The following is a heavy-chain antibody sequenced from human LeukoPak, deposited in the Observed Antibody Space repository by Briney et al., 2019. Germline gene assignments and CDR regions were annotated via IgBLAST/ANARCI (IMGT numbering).Heavy chain of an antibody. CDR3: AKDMSDYGDRNDAFDI. V-gene: IGHV3-9*01. J-gene: IGHJ3*02. CDR2: ISWNSGSI. Sequence: GGSLRLSCAASGFTFDDYAMHWVRQAPGKGLEWVSGISWNSGSIGYADSVKGRFTISRDNAKNSLYLQMNSLRAEDTALYYCAKDMSDYGDRNDAFDIWGQGTMVTVSS. D-gene: IGHD4-17*01. CDR1: GFTFDDYA.